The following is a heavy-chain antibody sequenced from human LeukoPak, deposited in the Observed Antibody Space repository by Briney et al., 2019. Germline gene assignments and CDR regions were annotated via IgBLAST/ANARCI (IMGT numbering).Heavy chain of an antibody. Sequence: SETLSLTCTVSGGSISSGGYYWRWIRQPPGKGLEWIGYIYHSGSTYYNPSLKSRVTISVDRSKNQFSLKLSSVTAADTAVYYCARAVAARPGNYYYYYMDVWGKGTTVTVSS. J-gene: IGHJ6*03. V-gene: IGHV4-30-2*01. CDR2: IYHSGST. D-gene: IGHD6-6*01. CDR3: ARAVAARPGNYYYYYMDV. CDR1: GGSISSGGYY.